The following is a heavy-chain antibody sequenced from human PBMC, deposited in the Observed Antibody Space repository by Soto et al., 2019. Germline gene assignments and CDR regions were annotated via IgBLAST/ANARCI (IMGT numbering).Heavy chain of an antibody. J-gene: IGHJ4*02. Sequence: SETLSLTCTVSGGSISSSSYYWGWIRQPPGKGLGWIGSIYYSGSTYYNPSLKSRVTISVDTSKNQFSLKLSSVTAADTAVYYCASRDPYCSSTSCYTDYWGQGTLVTVSS. D-gene: IGHD2-2*02. CDR3: ASRDPYCSSTSCYTDY. CDR1: GGSISSSSYY. CDR2: IYYSGST. V-gene: IGHV4-39*01.